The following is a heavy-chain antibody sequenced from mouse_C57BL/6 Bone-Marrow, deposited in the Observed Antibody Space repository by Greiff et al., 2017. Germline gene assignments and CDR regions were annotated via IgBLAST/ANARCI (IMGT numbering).Heavy chain of an antibody. V-gene: IGHV5-4*03. CDR1: GFTFSSYA. CDR2: ISDGGSYT. D-gene: IGHD1-1*01. CDR3: ARVLFQGFDY. Sequence: EVKLMESGGGLVKPGGSLKLSCAASGFTFSSYAMSWVRQTPEKRLECVATISDGGSYTYYQDNVKGRFTISRDNAKNNLYLQMSHLKSEDTAMYYCARVLFQGFDYWGQGTTLTVSS. J-gene: IGHJ2*01.